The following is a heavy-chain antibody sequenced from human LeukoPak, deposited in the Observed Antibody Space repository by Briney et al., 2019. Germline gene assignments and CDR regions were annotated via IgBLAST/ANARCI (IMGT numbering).Heavy chain of an antibody. Sequence: GGSLRLSCAGSGFTFSTYAMHWVRQAPGKGLEWVAVISSDGTKKYYADSVKGRFTISRDNSKDMLYLQMNSLRVDDTAVYYCARDPNSGHDMVWYLDLWGRGTLVTVSS. CDR3: ARDPNSGHDMVWYLDL. J-gene: IGHJ2*01. D-gene: IGHD5-12*01. CDR2: ISSDGTKK. V-gene: IGHV3-30-3*01. CDR1: GFTFSTYA.